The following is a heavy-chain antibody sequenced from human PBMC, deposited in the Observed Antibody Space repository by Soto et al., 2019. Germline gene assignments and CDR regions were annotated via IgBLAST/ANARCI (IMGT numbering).Heavy chain of an antibody. Sequence: QLQLQESGPGLVKPSETLFLTCTVSGGSISSSSYYWGWIRQPPGKGLEWIGSIYYSGSTYYNPSLKNLVTISVDTSKNQYSLMLSSVTAADTAVYYCARHLREKYYYGMDVWGQGTTVTVSS. CDR1: GGSISSSSYY. CDR2: IYYSGST. J-gene: IGHJ6*02. CDR3: ARHLREKYYYGMDV. D-gene: IGHD4-17*01. V-gene: IGHV4-39*01.